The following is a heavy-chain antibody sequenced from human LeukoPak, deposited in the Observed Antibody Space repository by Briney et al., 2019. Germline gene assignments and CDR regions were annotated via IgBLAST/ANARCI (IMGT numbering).Heavy chain of an antibody. CDR3: ARAFDYTAAYLHYYYMDV. Sequence: ASVKVSCKASGYTLTGYYMHWVRQAPGQGLEWMGWINPNSGGTNYAQKFQGGVTMTRDTSISTAYMELSRLRSDDTAVYYCARAFDYTAAYLHYYYMDVWGKGTTVTVSS. D-gene: IGHD3-16*01. J-gene: IGHJ6*03. V-gene: IGHV1-2*02. CDR1: GYTLTGYY. CDR2: INPNSGGT.